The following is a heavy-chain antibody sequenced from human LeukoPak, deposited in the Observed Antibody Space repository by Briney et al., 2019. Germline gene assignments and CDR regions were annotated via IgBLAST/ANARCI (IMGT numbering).Heavy chain of an antibody. CDR2: ISYDGSNK. Sequence: PGGSLRLSCAASGFTFSSYGMHWVRQAPGKGLEWVAVISYDGSNKYYADSVKGRFTISRDNSKNTLYLRMNSLRAEDTAVYYCARDLGYDSSGALWYWGQGTLVTVSS. CDR3: ARDLGYDSSGALWY. CDR1: GFTFSSYG. V-gene: IGHV3-30*19. J-gene: IGHJ4*02. D-gene: IGHD3-22*01.